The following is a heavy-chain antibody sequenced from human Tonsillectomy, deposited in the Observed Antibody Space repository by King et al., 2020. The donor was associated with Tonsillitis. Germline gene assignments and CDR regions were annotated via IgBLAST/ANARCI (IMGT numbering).Heavy chain of an antibody. V-gene: IGHV3-23*03. D-gene: IGHD5-18*01. Sequence: VQLVESGGGLVQPGGSLRISCAASRFSFSSYAMSWVRQAPGKGLEWVSVIYNGGSYTYYADSVRGRFTISRDNSKQTLFLQMNSLRAEDTAVYYCAKLGYSFEIDYWGQGTLVSVSS. CDR1: RFSFSSYA. J-gene: IGHJ4*02. CDR3: AKLGYSFEIDY. CDR2: IYNGGSYT.